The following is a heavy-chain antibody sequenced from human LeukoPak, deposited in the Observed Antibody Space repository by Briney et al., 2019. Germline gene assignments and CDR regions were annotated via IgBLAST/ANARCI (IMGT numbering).Heavy chain of an antibody. CDR1: GFTFSDYY. CDR3: ARGLRSGADWFDA. V-gene: IGHV3-11*05. Sequence: GGTLRLSCAASGFTFSDYYMTWMRQAPGKGLEWVSYISSRSSYTNYADSVTGRFTISRDNAKNSLNLHTSSLRVEDTAVYYCARGLRSGADWFDAWGQGTLVRVFS. CDR2: ISSRSSYT. D-gene: IGHD4-17*01. J-gene: IGHJ5*02.